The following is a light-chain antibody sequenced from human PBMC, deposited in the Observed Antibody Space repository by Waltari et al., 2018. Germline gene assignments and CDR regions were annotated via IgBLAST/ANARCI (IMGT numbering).Light chain of an antibody. Sequence: QSALTQPRSVSGSPGQSVTISCTATISDVGNYNYVSWYQQHPGKAPNLIIYEVTKRPSGVPDRLSGSKSGNTASLTISGLQAEDEADYYCCSYAGRYTFVFGTGTKVTVL. J-gene: IGLJ1*01. V-gene: IGLV2-11*01. CDR2: EVT. CDR3: CSYAGRYTFV. CDR1: ISDVGNYNY.